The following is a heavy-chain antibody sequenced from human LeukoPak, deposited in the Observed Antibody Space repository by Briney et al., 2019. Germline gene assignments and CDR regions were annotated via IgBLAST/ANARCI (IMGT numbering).Heavy chain of an antibody. V-gene: IGHV4-59*01. CDR3: ARDNGYSSSWFPFGQQKPNWYFDL. Sequence: SETLSLTCTVSGGSISSYYWSWIRQPPGKGLEWIGYIYYSGSTNYNSSLKSRVTISADTSKNQFSLKLSSVTAADTAVYYCARDNGYSSSWFPFGQQKPNWYFDLWGRGTLVTVSS. D-gene: IGHD6-13*01. CDR2: IYYSGST. CDR1: GGSISSYY. J-gene: IGHJ2*01.